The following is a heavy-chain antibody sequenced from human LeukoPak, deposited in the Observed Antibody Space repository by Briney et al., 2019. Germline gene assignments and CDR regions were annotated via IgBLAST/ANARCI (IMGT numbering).Heavy chain of an antibody. V-gene: IGHV3-33*06. CDR1: GFTFSSYG. Sequence: GGSLRLSCAASGFTFSSYGMHWVRQAPGKGLEWVAVIWYDGSNKYCADSVKGRFTISRDNSKNTLYLQMNSLRAEDTAVYYCAKSYHYYGSSIDYWGQGTLVTVSS. D-gene: IGHD3-10*01. CDR3: AKSYHYYGSSIDY. CDR2: IWYDGSNK. J-gene: IGHJ4*02.